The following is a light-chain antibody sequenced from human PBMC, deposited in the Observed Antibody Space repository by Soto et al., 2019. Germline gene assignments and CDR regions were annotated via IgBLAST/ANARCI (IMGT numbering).Light chain of an antibody. CDR2: DAS. CDR1: QSVSSSY. J-gene: IGKJ1*01. Sequence: ETVLTQSPGTLSLSPGERATLSCRASQSVSSSYLAWYQQKPGQAPRLLIYDASNRATGIPARFSGSGSGTDLTLTISSLEPEDFAVYYCQQRSNWPPWTFGQGGKVDIK. V-gene: IGKV3-11*01. CDR3: QQRSNWPPWT.